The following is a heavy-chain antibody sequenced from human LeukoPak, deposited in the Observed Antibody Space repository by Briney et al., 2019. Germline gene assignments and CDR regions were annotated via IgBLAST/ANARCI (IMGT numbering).Heavy chain of an antibody. CDR3: AREVGDYGFDY. D-gene: IGHD4-17*01. Sequence: SETLSLTCTVSGGSISSYYWSWIRQPPGKGLEWIGYIYYSGSTNYNPSLKSRVTISVDTSMNQFSLKLSSVTAADTAVYYCAREVGDYGFDYWGQGTLVTVSS. J-gene: IGHJ4*02. V-gene: IGHV4-59*01. CDR1: GGSISSYY. CDR2: IYYSGST.